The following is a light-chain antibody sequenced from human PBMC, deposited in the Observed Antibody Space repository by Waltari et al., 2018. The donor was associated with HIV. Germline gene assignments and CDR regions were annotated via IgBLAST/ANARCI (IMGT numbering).Light chain of an antibody. J-gene: IGLJ2*01. V-gene: IGLV1-44*01. CDR2: GKN. CDR3: ASWDDSLNGPV. CDR1: TPNIGRKT. Sequence: QSVLTQPPSASGTPEQRVTIPCSGRTPNIGRKTVRWFQQFPGTAPKVLIYGKNQRPSGVPDRFSGSKSGTSASLAISGLQSEDEADYYCASWDDSLNGPVFGGGTKLTVV.